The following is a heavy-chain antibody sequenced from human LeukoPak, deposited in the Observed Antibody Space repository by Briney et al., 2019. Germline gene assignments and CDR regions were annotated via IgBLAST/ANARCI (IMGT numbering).Heavy chain of an antibody. Sequence: GGSLRLSCAASGFTFSSYSMNWVRQAPGKGLEWVSYISSSSTIYYADSVKGRFTISRDNAKNSLYLQMNSLRAKDTAVYYCARDQALAFWGQGTLVTVSS. D-gene: IGHD5-12*01. V-gene: IGHV3-48*04. J-gene: IGHJ4*02. CDR2: ISSSSTI. CDR1: GFTFSSYS. CDR3: ARDQALAF.